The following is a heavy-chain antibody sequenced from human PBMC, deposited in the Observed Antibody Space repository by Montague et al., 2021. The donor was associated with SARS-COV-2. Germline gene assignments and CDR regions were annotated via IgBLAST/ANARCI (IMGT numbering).Heavy chain of an antibody. CDR1: GGSFSDYH. CDR3: ARGAPGY. D-gene: IGHD1-1*01. J-gene: IGHJ4*02. Sequence: SETLSLTCAVYGGSFSDYHWTWIRQSPGGGLEWIGQINYCGSTKYNPSQRSRVTISIDTSKNRFSLKLTSVTAADTAVYYCARGAPGYWGQGTLVTVSS. V-gene: IGHV4-34*01. CDR2: INYCGST.